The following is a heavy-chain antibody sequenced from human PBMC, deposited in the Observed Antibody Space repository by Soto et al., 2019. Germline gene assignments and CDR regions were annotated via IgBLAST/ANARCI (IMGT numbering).Heavy chain of an antibody. V-gene: IGHV2-5*02. D-gene: IGHD4-17*01. CDR3: AHSDGDYLGTDAFDI. CDR2: FYWDDDK. Sequence: QITLKESGPALVKPTQTLTLTFTFSAFSLSTSGVGVGWISPPPGKALEWLALFYWDDDKRYSQSLKSRLTITKDTSKNQVVLTMTNMDPVDTATYYCAHSDGDYLGTDAFDIWGQGTMVTVSS. CDR1: AFSLSTSGVG. J-gene: IGHJ3*02.